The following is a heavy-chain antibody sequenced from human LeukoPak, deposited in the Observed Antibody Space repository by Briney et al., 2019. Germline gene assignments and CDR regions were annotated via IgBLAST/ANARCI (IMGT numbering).Heavy chain of an antibody. D-gene: IGHD3-22*01. CDR1: GGSFSDYW. CDR2: VNHSGRT. V-gene: IGHV4-34*10. Sequence: SETLSLTCAVYGGSFSDYWWTWIRQSPGKGLEWIGEVNHSGRTNYNPSLKSRVTISVDTSKNQFSLKLSSVTAADTAVYYCARYDSGAYFAAIDYWGQGTLVTVSS. J-gene: IGHJ4*02. CDR3: ARYDSGAYFAAIDY.